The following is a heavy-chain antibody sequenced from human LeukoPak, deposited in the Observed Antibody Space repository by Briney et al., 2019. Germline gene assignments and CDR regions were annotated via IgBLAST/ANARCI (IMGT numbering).Heavy chain of an antibody. CDR1: GFTFSSYS. V-gene: IGHV3-21*01. J-gene: IGHJ6*02. D-gene: IGHD2-2*02. CDR3: ASHVGYCSSTSCYSYYGMDV. CDR2: ISSSSSYT. Sequence: GGSLRLSCAASGFTFSSYSMNWVRQAPGKGLEWVSSISSSSSYTYYADSVKGRFTISRDNAKNSLYLQMNSLRAEDTAVYYCASHVGYCSSTSCYSYYGMDVWGQGTTVTVSS.